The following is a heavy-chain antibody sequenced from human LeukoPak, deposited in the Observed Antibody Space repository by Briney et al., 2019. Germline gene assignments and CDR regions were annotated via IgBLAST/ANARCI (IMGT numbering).Heavy chain of an antibody. J-gene: IGHJ6*03. D-gene: IGHD3-16*01. CDR2: VYSSGST. V-gene: IGHV4-4*07. CDR1: GGSISSYS. CDR3: AREIYHQLGLYYYYYMDV. Sequence: ASETLSLTCTVSGGSISSYSWSWIRQPAGKGLEWIGRVYSSGSTNYYPSLKSRVTTSVDTSKNQLSLKLNSVTAADTAVYYCAREIYHQLGLYYYYYMDVWGKGTTVTVSS.